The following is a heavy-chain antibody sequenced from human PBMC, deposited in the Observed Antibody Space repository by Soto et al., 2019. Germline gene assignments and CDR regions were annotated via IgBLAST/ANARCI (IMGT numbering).Heavy chain of an antibody. V-gene: IGHV4-34*01. Sequence: QVQLQQWGAGLLKPSETLSLTCAVYGGSFSGYYWTWIRQPPGTGLEWIWEINHSGSTNYNPSLKSPVTISVDTSKNQFSLKLTSVTAADTAVYYCARDKITGLFDYWGQGTLVTVSS. J-gene: IGHJ4*02. CDR2: INHSGST. CDR1: GGSFSGYY. CDR3: ARDKITGLFDY. D-gene: IGHD2-8*02.